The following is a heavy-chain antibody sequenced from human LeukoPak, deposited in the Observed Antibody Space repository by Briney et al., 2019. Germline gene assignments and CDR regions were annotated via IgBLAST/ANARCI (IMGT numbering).Heavy chain of an antibody. J-gene: IGHJ4*02. CDR1: GGSISSYY. Sequence: PSETLSLTCTVSGGSISSYYWSWIRPAPGKGLEWIGYFSYSGSTNYNPSLRSRVTISVDTSKNQFSLKLTSVTAADTAVYYCAGHTSYDSPSDYWGQGTLVSVSS. CDR2: FSYSGST. D-gene: IGHD2/OR15-2a*01. V-gene: IGHV4-59*08. CDR3: AGHTSYDSPSDY.